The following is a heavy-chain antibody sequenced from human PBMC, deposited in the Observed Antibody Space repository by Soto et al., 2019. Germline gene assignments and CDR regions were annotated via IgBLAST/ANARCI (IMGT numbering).Heavy chain of an antibody. J-gene: IGHJ4*02. V-gene: IGHV3-23*01. CDR1: GFTFRNYP. CDR3: ARGPLLTESGPGGFDS. CDR2: ITFSGGSA. D-gene: IGHD3-10*01. Sequence: EVQLLESGGGLVQPGGSLRLSCAASGFTFRNYPMSWVRQAPGKGLEWVSGITFSGGSAYYADSVRGRFIISRDNSKNTVSVQMNSLRDDDTAVYYCARGPLLTESGPGGFDSWGQGVLVTVSS.